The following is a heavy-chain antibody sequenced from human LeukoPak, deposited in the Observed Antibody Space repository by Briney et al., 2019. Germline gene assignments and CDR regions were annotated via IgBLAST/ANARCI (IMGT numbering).Heavy chain of an antibody. CDR1: GYTFTTYG. D-gene: IGHD1-1*01. CDR3: ASKPHNSQDTAIDY. V-gene: IGHV1-8*02. CDR2: MNPNSGNT. Sequence: GASVKVSCKASGYTFTTYGINWVRQATGQGLELMGWMNPNSGNTGYAQKFQGRVTMTRNTSISTAYMELSSLRSEDTAVYYCASKPHNSQDTAIDYWGQGTLVTVSS. J-gene: IGHJ4*02.